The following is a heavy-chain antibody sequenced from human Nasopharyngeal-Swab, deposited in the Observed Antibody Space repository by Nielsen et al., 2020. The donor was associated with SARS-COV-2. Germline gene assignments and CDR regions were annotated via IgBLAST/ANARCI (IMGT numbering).Heavy chain of an antibody. CDR1: GFSFSNFV. V-gene: IGHV3-23*01. CDR2: TTDSGDTT. CDR3: ARRCEKWGHFDY. D-gene: IGHD1-26*01. J-gene: IGHJ4*02. Sequence: GESLKISCAASGFSFSNFVMCWVRQTPGKGLEWVSCTTDSGDTTYYADSVVGRFTISRDNAKNTLYLQLDSLGAEDTAIYYCARRCEKWGHFDYWGQGTLVTVSS.